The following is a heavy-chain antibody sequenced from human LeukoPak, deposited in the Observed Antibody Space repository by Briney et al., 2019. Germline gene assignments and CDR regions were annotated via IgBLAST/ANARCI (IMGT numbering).Heavy chain of an antibody. CDR1: GGSISSSSYY. V-gene: IGHV4-30-2*01. J-gene: IGHJ4*02. Sequence: SETLSLTCTVSGGSISSSSYYWGWIRQPPGKGLEWIGYIYHSGSTYYNPSLKSRVTISVDRPKNQFSLKLSSVTAADTAVYYCARDEGHFDYWGQGTLVTVSS. CDR2: IYHSGST. CDR3: ARDEGHFDY.